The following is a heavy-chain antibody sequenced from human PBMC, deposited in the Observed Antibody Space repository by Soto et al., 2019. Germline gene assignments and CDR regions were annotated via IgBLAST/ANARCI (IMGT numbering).Heavy chain of an antibody. CDR1: GFTFISYG. CDR2: ISYDGSNK. CDR3: AKDGYCSGGSCPRYNWFDP. Sequence: PWGSLRLSCAASGFTFISYGIRFCGHSAFKWLEWVAVISYDGSNKYYADSVKGRFTISRDNSKNTLYLQMNSLRAEDTAVYYCAKDGYCSGGSCPRYNWFDPWGQGTLVTVSS. D-gene: IGHD2-15*01. J-gene: IGHJ5*01. V-gene: IGHV3-30*18.